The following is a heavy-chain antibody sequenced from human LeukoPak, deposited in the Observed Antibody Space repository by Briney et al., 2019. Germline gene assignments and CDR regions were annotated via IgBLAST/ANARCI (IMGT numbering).Heavy chain of an antibody. D-gene: IGHD6-13*01. CDR2: INSDGSST. J-gene: IGHJ4*02. CDR1: GLTFSSYW. V-gene: IGHV3-74*01. CDR3: ARDLSSSWYSWPSDY. Sequence: PGGSLGLSCAASGLTFSSYWMHWDRQAPGKGLVWVSRINSDGSSTRYSDSVKGRFNISRNNAKNTLYMQMNSLRAEDTAVYNCARDLSSSWYSWPSDYWGQGTLVTVSS.